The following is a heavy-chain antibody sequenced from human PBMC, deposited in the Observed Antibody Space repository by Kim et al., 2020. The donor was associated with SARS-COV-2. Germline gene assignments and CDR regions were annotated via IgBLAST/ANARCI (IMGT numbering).Heavy chain of an antibody. Sequence: SETLSLTCTVSGGSISSGDYYWSWIRQPPGKGLEWIGYIYYSGSTYYNPSLKSRVTISVDTSKNQFSLKLSSVTAADTAVYYCARARITMLVVVQELDYWGQGTLVTVSS. CDR2: IYYSGST. J-gene: IGHJ4*02. CDR3: ARARITMLVVVQELDY. V-gene: IGHV4-30-4*01. CDR1: GGSISSGDYY. D-gene: IGHD3-22*01.